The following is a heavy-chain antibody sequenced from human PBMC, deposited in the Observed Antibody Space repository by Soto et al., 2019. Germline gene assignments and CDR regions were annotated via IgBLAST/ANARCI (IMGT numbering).Heavy chain of an antibody. V-gene: IGHV4-34*01. CDR2: INHSGST. Sequence: QVQLQQWGAGLLKPSETLSLTCAVYGGSFSGYYWSWIRQPPGKGLEWIGEINHSGSTNYNPSLKSRVTLSVDTSKNQFSLKLSSVTAADTAVYYCARGRVAGNSGAFDIWGQGTMVTVSS. J-gene: IGHJ3*02. D-gene: IGHD6-19*01. CDR1: GGSFSGYY. CDR3: ARGRVAGNSGAFDI.